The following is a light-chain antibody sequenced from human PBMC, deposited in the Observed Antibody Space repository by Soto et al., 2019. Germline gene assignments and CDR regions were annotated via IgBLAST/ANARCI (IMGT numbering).Light chain of an antibody. J-gene: IGKJ2*01. CDR2: AAS. V-gene: IGKV3-15*01. CDR3: QQYNDWYT. Sequence: IVMTQSPATLSVSPGQSATLTCWASQSVSSNLAWYQHKPGQAPRLLIYAASIRATGIPARFSGSGSGTEFTLTINCLQSEDFAVYYFQQYNDWYTFGQGTKLEIK. CDR1: QSVSSN.